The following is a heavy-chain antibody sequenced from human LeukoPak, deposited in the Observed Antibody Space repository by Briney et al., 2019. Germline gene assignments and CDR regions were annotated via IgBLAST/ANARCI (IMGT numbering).Heavy chain of an antibody. J-gene: IGHJ6*03. Sequence: PSETLSLTCTVSNGSISSSTYYWGWIRQPPGKGLEWIGSIYYTGSTYYNPSLMSRVTISVDTSKNQFSLKLSSVTAADTAVYYCARWVPYYYYMDVWGKGTTVTVSS. CDR3: ARWVPYYYYMDV. V-gene: IGHV4-39*07. D-gene: IGHD1-1*01. CDR2: IYYTGST. CDR1: NGSISSSTYY.